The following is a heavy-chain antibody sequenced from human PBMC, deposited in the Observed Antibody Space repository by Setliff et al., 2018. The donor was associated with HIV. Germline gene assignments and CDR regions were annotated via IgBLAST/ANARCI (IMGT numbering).Heavy chain of an antibody. CDR1: GFSFSEFA. D-gene: IGHD5-18*01. CDR2: MSDDDNI. J-gene: IGHJ4*02. V-gene: IGHV3-23*01. Sequence: GGSLRLSCAGSGFSFSEFAMTWVRQAPGKGLEWVSAMSDDDNIHYADSVKGRFTISRDNVKNTLYLQMNSLRVEDTAVYYCASRGYNYGRRPVYFDRWGQGTLVTVSS. CDR3: ASRGYNYGRRPVYFDR.